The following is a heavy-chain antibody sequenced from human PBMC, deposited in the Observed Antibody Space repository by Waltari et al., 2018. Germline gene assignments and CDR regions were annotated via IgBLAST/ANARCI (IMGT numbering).Heavy chain of an antibody. Sequence: EVQMVESGGGLVQPGGSLRLSCVGSGFSLSDYLMSWVRQAPGRGLEWLGNIKGDGTETSYVDSVKGRFIISRDNARNTLFLQMNNLGAGDTAVFYCARQGGWTFDIWGQGTVVTVSS. V-gene: IGHV3-7*01. J-gene: IGHJ3*02. CDR2: IKGDGTET. CDR3: ARQGGWTFDI. D-gene: IGHD2-15*01. CDR1: GFSLSDYL.